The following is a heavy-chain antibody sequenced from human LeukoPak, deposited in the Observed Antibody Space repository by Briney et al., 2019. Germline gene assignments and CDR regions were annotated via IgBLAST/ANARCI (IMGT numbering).Heavy chain of an antibody. CDR3: ARKYYDSSGYPYYFDY. CDR2: IIPILGIA. V-gene: IGHV1-69*04. J-gene: IGHJ4*02. CDR1: GGTFSSYA. D-gene: IGHD3-22*01. Sequence: ASVKVSCKASGGTFSSYAISWVRQAPGQGLEWMGRIIPILGIANYAQKFQGRVTITADKSTSTAHMELSSLRSEDTAVYYCARKYYDSSGYPYYFDYWGQGTLVTVSS.